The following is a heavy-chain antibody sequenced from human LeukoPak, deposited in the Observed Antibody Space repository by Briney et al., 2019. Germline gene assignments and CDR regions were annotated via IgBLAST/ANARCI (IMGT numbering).Heavy chain of an antibody. CDR1: GGSISSGGYY. D-gene: IGHD2-21*01. Sequence: SQTPSLTCTVSGGSISSGGYYWSWIRQHPGKGLEWIGYIYYTGSTYYNPSLKSRVTISVDTSKNQFSLKMSSVPAADTAVYYCARTSPGARFPTLNWFDPWGQGTLVTVSS. CDR2: IYYTGST. J-gene: IGHJ5*02. CDR3: ARTSPGARFPTLNWFDP. V-gene: IGHV4-31*03.